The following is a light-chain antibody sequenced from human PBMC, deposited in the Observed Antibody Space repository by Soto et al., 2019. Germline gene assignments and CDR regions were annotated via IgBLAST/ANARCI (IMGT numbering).Light chain of an antibody. CDR3: QQYGSSPRT. CDR1: QSVSSSY. J-gene: IGKJ1*01. V-gene: IGKV3-20*01. CDR2: GAS. Sequence: EIVLTQSPGTLSLSPGERATLSCRASQSVSSSYLAWYQQNPGQAPRLLIYGASSRATGIPDRFSGSGSGTDVTLTISRLEPEDFAVYYCQQYGSSPRTFGQGTKVEI.